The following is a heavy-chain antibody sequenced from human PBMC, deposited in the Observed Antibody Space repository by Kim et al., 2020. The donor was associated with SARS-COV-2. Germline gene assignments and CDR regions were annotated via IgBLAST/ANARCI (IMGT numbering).Heavy chain of an antibody. V-gene: IGHV4-34*01. J-gene: IGHJ4*02. CDR1: GGSFSGYY. CDR3: ARPRSVRYGSGRSYYFDY. Sequence: SETLSLTCAVYGGSFSGYYWSWIRQPPGKGLEWIGEINHSGSTNYNPSLKSRVTISVDTSKNQFSLKLSSVTAADTAVYYCARPRSVRYGSGRSYYFDYWVQGTLVTVPS. D-gene: IGHD3-10*01. CDR2: INHSGST.